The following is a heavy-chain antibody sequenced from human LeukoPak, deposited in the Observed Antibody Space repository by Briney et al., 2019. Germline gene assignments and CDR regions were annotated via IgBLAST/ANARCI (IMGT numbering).Heavy chain of an antibody. J-gene: IGHJ4*02. D-gene: IGHD3-22*01. CDR3: AASHYYDSSGYYQSPLDY. CDR2: IIPILGIA. CDR1: GGTFSSYA. Sequence: SVKVSCKASGGTFSSYAISWVRQAPGQGLEWMGRIIPILGIANYAQKFQGRVTITADKSTSTAYMELSSLRSEDTAVYYCAASHYYDSSGYYQSPLDYWGQGTLVTVSS. V-gene: IGHV1-69*04.